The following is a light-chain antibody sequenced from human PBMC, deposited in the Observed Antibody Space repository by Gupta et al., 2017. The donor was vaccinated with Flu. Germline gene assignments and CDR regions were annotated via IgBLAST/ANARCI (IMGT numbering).Light chain of an antibody. V-gene: IGKV3-20*01. CDR2: GAS. CDR1: QSVSSGY. CDR3: QQYARSPWT. J-gene: IGKJ1*01. Sequence: EIVLTQSPGTLSLSPGERATLSCRASQSVSSGYLAWYQQKPGQTPRLLIFGASSRATGIPDRFSGSGSGTDFTLTVSRLEPEDFAVYYCQQYARSPWTFGQGTKVEIQ.